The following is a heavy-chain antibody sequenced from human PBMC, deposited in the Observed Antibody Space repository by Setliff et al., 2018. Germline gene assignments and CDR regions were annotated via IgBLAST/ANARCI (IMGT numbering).Heavy chain of an antibody. CDR1: GDSLTRSSSW. J-gene: IGHJ4*02. Sequence: KASETLSLTCSVFGDSLTRSSSWWGWIRQPAGKGLEWIGHIYTGGSTNYNPSLKSRVTISVDTSKNQFSLKLSSVTAADTAVYYCARGGYSRGPPVYYFDYWGQGTLVTVSS. D-gene: IGHD5-12*01. V-gene: IGHV4-61*09. CDR3: ARGGYSRGPPVYYFDY. CDR2: IYTGGST.